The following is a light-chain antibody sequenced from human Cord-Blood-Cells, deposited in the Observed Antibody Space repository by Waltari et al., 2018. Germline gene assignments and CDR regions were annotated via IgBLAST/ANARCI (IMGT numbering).Light chain of an antibody. J-gene: IGLJ1*01. Sequence: QSALTQPPSASGSPGQSVTISCTGTSSDVGGYNYLSWYQQHPGQAPKLMIYEVSKRPSGVPDRFSGSKSGNTASLTVSGLQAEDEADYYCSSYAGSNNYVFGTGTKVTVL. CDR3: SSYAGSNNYV. CDR1: SSDVGGYNY. V-gene: IGLV2-8*01. CDR2: EVS.